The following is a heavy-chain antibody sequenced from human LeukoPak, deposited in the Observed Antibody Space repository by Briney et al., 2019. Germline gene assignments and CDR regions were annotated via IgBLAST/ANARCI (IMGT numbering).Heavy chain of an antibody. CDR3: AAPHYDILTGPDDAFDI. Sequence: SETLSLTCTVSGGSISSYYWSWIRQPPGKGLEWIGYIYYSGSTNYNPSLKSRVTISVDTSKNQFSLKLSSVTAADTAVYYCAAPHYDILTGPDDAFDIWGQGTMVTVSS. D-gene: IGHD3-9*01. CDR2: IYYSGST. V-gene: IGHV4-59*08. J-gene: IGHJ3*02. CDR1: GGSISSYY.